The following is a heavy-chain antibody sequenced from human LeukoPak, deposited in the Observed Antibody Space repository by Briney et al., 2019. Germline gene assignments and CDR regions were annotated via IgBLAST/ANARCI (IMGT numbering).Heavy chain of an antibody. D-gene: IGHD6-19*01. V-gene: IGHV3-23*01. CDR2: IRGSGGST. CDR1: GFTFSSYA. Sequence: GGSLRLSCAASGFTFSSYAMSWVRQAPGKGLEWVSAIRGSGGSTYYADSVKGRFTISRDNSKNTLFLQMNSLRAEDTAVYYCANVGQWLWGGSFDYWGQGTLVTVSS. J-gene: IGHJ4*02. CDR3: ANVGQWLWGGSFDY.